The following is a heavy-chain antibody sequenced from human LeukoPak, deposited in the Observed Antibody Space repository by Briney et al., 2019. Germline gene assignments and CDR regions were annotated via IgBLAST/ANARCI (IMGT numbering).Heavy chain of an antibody. V-gene: IGHV3-30*02. J-gene: IGHJ5*02. D-gene: IGHD3-10*01. CDR2: IRYDGSNK. CDR3: AKFERSIWFGELLRWFDP. CDR1: GFTFSFYG. Sequence: PGRSLRLSCAASGFTFSFYGMHWVRQAPGKGLEWVAFIRYDGSNKYYADSVKGRFTISRDNSKNTLYLQMNSLRAEDTAVYYCAKFERSIWFGELLRWFDPWGQGTLVTVSS.